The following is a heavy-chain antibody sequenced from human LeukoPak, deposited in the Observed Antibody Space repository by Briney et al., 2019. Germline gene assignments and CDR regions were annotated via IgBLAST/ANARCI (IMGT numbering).Heavy chain of an antibody. CDR2: ISSSSSTI. D-gene: IGHD3-22*01. CDR1: GFTFSSYS. CDR3: ARVGSYYDSSGYTTFDY. Sequence: GGSLRLSCAASGFTFSSYSMNWVRQAPGKGLEWVSYISSSSSTIYYADSVKGRFTISRDNAKNSLYLQMNSLRAEDTAVYYCARVGSYYDSSGYTTFDYWGQGTLVTVSS. V-gene: IGHV3-48*01. J-gene: IGHJ4*02.